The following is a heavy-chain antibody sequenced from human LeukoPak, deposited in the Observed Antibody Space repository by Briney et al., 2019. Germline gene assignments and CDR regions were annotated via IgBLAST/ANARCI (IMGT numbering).Heavy chain of an antibody. Sequence: SETLSLTCTVSGGSISSGGYYGSWIRQHPGKGLEWIGYIYYSGSTYYNPSLKSRVTISVDTSKNQFSLKLSSVTAADTAVYYCAKYADIVVVVAPDYWGQGTLVTVSS. CDR1: GGSISSGGYY. D-gene: IGHD2-15*01. J-gene: IGHJ4*02. CDR3: AKYADIVVVVAPDY. CDR2: IYYSGST. V-gene: IGHV4-31*03.